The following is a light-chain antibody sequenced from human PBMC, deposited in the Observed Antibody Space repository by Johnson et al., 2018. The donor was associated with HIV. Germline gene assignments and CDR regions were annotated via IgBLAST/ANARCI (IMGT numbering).Light chain of an antibody. V-gene: IGLV1-51*01. J-gene: IGLJ1*01. Sequence: QSVLTQPPSVSAAPRQKVTISCSGSSSNIGINYVSWYQQLPGTAPKLLIYDNTKRPSGIPDRFSGSKSGTSATLGITGLQTGDEADYYCGTWDSSRSDYVCGTGTRDVFGTGTKVTVL. CDR2: DNT. CDR1: SSNIGINY. CDR3: GTWDSSRSDYVCGTGTRDV.